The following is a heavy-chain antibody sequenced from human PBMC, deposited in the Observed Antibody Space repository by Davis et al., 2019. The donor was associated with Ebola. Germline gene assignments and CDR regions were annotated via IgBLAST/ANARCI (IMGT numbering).Heavy chain of an antibody. J-gene: IGHJ4*02. CDR2: LGTSADT. CDR3: AKSTMIVGDWDFDY. Sequence: SLKISCAASGFTFSDYNMNCVRQAPGTGLEWVSTLGTSADTYYADSVKGRFTISRDNSKNTLYLQMNSLRADDTAVYYCAKSTMIVGDWDFDYWGQGTLVTVSS. D-gene: IGHD3-22*01. CDR1: GFTFSDYN. V-gene: IGHV3-23*01.